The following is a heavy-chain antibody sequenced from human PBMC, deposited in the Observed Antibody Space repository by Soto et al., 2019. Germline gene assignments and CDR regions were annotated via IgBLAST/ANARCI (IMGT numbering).Heavy chain of an antibody. D-gene: IGHD2-2*01. Sequence: ASVKVSCKASGYTFTSYGISCVRQAPGQGLEWMGWISAYNGNTNYAQKLQGRVTMTTDTSTSTAYMELRSLRSDDTAVYYCARDTCSSTSCFRVDDYNYGMDVRAQRTTVTVS. V-gene: IGHV1-18*01. CDR2: ISAYNGNT. J-gene: IGHJ6*02. CDR3: ARDTCSSTSCFRVDDYNYGMDV. CDR1: GYTFTSYG.